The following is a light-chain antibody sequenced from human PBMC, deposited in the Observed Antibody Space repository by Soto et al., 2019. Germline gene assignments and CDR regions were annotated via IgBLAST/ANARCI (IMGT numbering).Light chain of an antibody. CDR3: QQYGSSPLT. CDR2: GAS. V-gene: IGKV3-20*01. J-gene: IGKJ1*01. CDR1: QSVSSSY. Sequence: EIVLTQSPGTLSLSPGERATLSCRASQSVSSSYLAWYQKKPGQAPRLLIYGASSRATGIPARFSGSGSGTDFTLTISSLEPEDFAVYYCQQYGSSPLTFGQGTKVEIK.